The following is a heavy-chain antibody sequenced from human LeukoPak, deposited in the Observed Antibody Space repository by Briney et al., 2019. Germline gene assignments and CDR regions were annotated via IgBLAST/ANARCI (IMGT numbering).Heavy chain of an antibody. CDR3: AKDIIPLAVAGTGWYYGMDV. V-gene: IGHV3-9*01. Sequence: PGGSLRLSCAASGFTFDDYAMHWVRQAPGKGLEWVSGISWNSGSIGYADSVKGRFTISRDNAKNSLYLQMNSLRAEDTALYYCAKDIIPLAVAGTGWYYGMDVWGQGTTVTVSS. CDR2: ISWNSGSI. J-gene: IGHJ6*02. D-gene: IGHD6-19*01. CDR1: GFTFDDYA.